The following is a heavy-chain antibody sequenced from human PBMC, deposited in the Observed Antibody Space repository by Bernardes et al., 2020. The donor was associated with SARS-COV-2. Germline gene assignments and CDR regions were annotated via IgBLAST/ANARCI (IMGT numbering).Heavy chain of an antibody. V-gene: IGHV4-39*01. CDR3: AGGQGLNYYYGMDV. CDR2: IYYSGST. J-gene: IGHJ6*02. Sequence: SETLSLTCTVSGGSISSSSYYWGWIRQPPGKGLEWIGSIYYSGSTYYNPSLKSRVTISVDTSKNQFSLKLSSVTAADTAVYYCAGGQGLNYYYGMDVWGQGTTVTVSS. CDR1: GGSISSSSYY. D-gene: IGHD6-19*01.